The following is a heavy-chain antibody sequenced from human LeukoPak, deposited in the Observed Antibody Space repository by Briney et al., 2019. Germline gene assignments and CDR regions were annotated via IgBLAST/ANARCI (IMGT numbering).Heavy chain of an antibody. D-gene: IGHD3-3*01. J-gene: IGHJ4*02. CDR1: GFSFSNAW. Sequence: KTEGSLRLSCAASGFSFSNAWMSWVRQAPGKGLEWVGRIKSKTHGGTTDYAAPVKGRFTISRDDSKDTLYLQMNALKTEDTAVYYCSTDEWSWGQGTLVTVSS. CDR3: STDEWS. V-gene: IGHV3-15*01. CDR2: IKSKTHGGTT.